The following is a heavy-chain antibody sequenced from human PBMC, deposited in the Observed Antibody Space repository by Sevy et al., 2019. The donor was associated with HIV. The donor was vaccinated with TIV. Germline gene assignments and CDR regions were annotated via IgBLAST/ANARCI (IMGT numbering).Heavy chain of an antibody. CDR2: ISRSGGST. CDR3: AKVDVVVPVADYGMDV. D-gene: IGHD2-2*01. CDR1: GFTFSNYA. J-gene: IGHJ6*02. V-gene: IGHV3-23*01. Sequence: GGSLRLSCAASGFTFSNYAMSWVRQAPGKGLEWVSSISRSGGSTYYADSVKGRFTISRDNSKNTLYLQMSSLRAEDTAVYYCAKVDVVVPVADYGMDVWGQGTTVTVSS.